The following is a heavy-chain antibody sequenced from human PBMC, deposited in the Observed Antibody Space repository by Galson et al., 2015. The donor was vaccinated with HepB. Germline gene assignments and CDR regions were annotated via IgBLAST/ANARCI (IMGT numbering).Heavy chain of an antibody. CDR1: GFTFTSSA. D-gene: IGHD2-2*03. J-gene: IGHJ6*02. CDR3: AAPMDIVVVPAATNYGMDV. CDR2: IVVGSGNT. V-gene: IGHV1-58*01. Sequence: SVKVSCKASGFTFTSSAVQWVRQARGQRLEWIGWIVVGSGNTNYAQKFQERVTITRDMSTSTAYMELSSLRSEDTAVYYCAAPMDIVVVPAATNYGMDVWGQGTTVTVSS.